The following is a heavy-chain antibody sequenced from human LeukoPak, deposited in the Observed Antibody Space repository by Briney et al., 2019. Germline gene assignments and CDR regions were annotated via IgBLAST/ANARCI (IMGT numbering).Heavy chain of an antibody. CDR2: IYHSGST. CDR1: GGSISSSNW. V-gene: IGHV4-4*02. J-gene: IGHJ4*02. CDR3: AREAHYYDSSGYPSPLDY. D-gene: IGHD3-22*01. Sequence: PSETLSLTCAVSGGSISSSNWWSWVRQPPGKGLEWIGEIYHSGSTNYNPSLKSRVTISVDKSKNQFSLKLSSVTAADTAVYYCAREAHYYDSSGYPSPLDYWGQGTLVTVSS.